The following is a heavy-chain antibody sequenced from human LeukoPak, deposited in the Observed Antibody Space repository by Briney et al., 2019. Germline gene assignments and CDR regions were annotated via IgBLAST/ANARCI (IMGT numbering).Heavy chain of an antibody. V-gene: IGHV3-48*03. CDR3: ASYGPVSYLAY. CDR2: ISRTGNSI. J-gene: IGHJ4*02. D-gene: IGHD3-10*01. CDR1: GFTLTSYE. Sequence: GGSLRLSCAASGFTLTSYEMNWVRLAPGKGLEWISYISRTGNSIYYADSVKGRFTVSRDSAKNSLYLQMNSLRAEDTAVYHCASYGPVSYLAYWGQGTLVTVSS.